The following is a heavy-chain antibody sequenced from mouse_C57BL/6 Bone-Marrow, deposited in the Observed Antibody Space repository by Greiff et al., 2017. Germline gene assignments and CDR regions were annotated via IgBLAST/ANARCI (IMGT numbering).Heavy chain of an antibody. D-gene: IGHD4-1*01. CDR1: GYTFTSYT. CDR2: INPSSGYT. Sequence: VPLQQSGAELSRPGASVKMSCKASGYTFTSYTMHWVKQRPGQGLEWIGHINPSSGYTKYNQTFKDKATLTADKSSSTAYMQLSSLTYEDSAVYDGARGLTGTSFDYWGQGTTLTVSS. CDR3: ARGLTGTSFDY. J-gene: IGHJ2*01. V-gene: IGHV1-4*01.